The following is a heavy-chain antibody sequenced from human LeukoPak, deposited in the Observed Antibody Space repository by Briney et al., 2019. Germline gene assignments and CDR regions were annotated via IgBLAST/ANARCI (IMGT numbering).Heavy chain of an antibody. V-gene: IGHV4-4*07. J-gene: IGHJ4*02. CDR3: ARVRPNWNDGTFDY. CDR1: GASITNYY. CDR2: IYPSGST. D-gene: IGHD1-1*01. Sequence: SETLSLTCTVSGASITNYYWSWIRQSAGKGLEWIGRIYPSGSTHSNPSLKSRVTMSLDTSKNQFSLGLSSVTAADTAVYYCARVRPNWNDGTFDYWGQGTPVTVSS.